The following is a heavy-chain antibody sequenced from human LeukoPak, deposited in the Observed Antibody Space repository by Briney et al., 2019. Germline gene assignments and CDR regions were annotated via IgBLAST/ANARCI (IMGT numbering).Heavy chain of an antibody. CDR3: AKGGRTILANSYFDY. Sequence: GGSLRLSCAASGFTFSTYAMSWVRQAPGKGLEWVSLVSGSGASTYYADSVKGRFTISRDNSKNTLYLQMNSLRAEDTAVYYCAKGGRTILANSYFDYWGQGTLVIVSS. J-gene: IGHJ4*02. D-gene: IGHD2/OR15-2a*01. CDR2: VSGSGAST. CDR1: GFTFSTYA. V-gene: IGHV3-23*01.